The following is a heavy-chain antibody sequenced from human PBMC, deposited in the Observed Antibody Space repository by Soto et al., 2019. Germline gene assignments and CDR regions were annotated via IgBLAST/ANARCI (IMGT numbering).Heavy chain of an antibody. D-gene: IGHD3-9*01. CDR1: GFTFSSYA. Sequence: GGSLRLSCAASGFTFSSYAMSWVRQAPGKGLEWVSAISGSGGSTYYADSVRGRFTISRDNSKNTLYLQMNSLRAEDTAVYYCAKVGDYDILTGYYNFLDYWGQGTLVTVSS. V-gene: IGHV3-23*01. CDR2: ISGSGGST. J-gene: IGHJ4*02. CDR3: AKVGDYDILTGYYNFLDY.